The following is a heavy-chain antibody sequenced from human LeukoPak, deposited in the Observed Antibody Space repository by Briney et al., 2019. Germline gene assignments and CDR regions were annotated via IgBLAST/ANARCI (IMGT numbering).Heavy chain of an antibody. CDR2: MNPNSGNT. D-gene: IGHD6-13*01. V-gene: IGHV1-8*01. Sequence: ASVKVSCKASGNTFTSYDINWVRQATGQGLEWMGWMNPNSGNTGYAQKLQGRVTMTRDTSKSTAYMELSSLRSDDTAVYYCASSAAGSWAHFDYWGQGTLVTVSS. J-gene: IGHJ4*02. CDR1: GNTFTSYD. CDR3: ASSAAGSWAHFDY.